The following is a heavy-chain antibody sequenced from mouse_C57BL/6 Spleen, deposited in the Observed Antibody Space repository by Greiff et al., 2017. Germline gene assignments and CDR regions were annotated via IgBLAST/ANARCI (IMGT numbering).Heavy chain of an antibody. Sequence: QVQLQQSGAELVKPGASVKISCKASGYAFSSYWMNWVKQRPGKGLEWIGQIYPGDGDTNYNGKFKGKATLTADKSSSTAYMQLSSLTSEDSAVYFCARLGISSPYYFDYWGQGTTLTVSS. V-gene: IGHV1-80*01. CDR3: ARLGISSPYYFDY. CDR1: GYAFSSYW. CDR2: IYPGDGDT. D-gene: IGHD1-1*01. J-gene: IGHJ2*01.